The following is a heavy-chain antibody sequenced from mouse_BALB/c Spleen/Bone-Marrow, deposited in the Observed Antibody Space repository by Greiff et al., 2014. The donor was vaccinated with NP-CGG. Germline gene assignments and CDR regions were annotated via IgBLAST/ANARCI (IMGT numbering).Heavy chain of an antibody. J-gene: IGHJ4*01. CDR3: GGQNDGYLYYAMDY. CDR1: GYSITSGYS. D-gene: IGHD2-3*01. V-gene: IGHV3-1*02. Sequence: QSGPDLVKPSQSLSLTCTVTGYSITSGYSWHWIRQFPGNKLEWMGYIHYSGTTNYNPSLKSRISITRDTSKNQFFLQLNSVTSDDTAAGYGGGQNDGYLYYAMDYWGQGTSVTVSS. CDR2: IHYSGTT.